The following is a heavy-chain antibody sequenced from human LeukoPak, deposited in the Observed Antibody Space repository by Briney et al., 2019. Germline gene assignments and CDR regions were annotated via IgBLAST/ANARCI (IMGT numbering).Heavy chain of an antibody. J-gene: IGHJ3*02. CDR3: ARALYYDFWSGYCDAFDI. CDR2: IYYSGST. Sequence: SQTLSLTCTVSGGSISSGDYYWSWIRQPPGKGLEWIGYIYYSGSTYYNPSLKSRVTISVDTSKNQLSLKLSSVTAEDTAVYYCARALYYDFWSGYCDAFDIWGQGTMVTVSS. D-gene: IGHD3-3*01. CDR1: GGSISSGDYY. V-gene: IGHV4-30-4*01.